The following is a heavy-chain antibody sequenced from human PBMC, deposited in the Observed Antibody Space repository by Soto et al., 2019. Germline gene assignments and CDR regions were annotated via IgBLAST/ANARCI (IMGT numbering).Heavy chain of an antibody. CDR1: EDTFSIYT. Sequence: ASVKVSCKTSEDTFSIYTLSWVRQAPGQGLVWMGRVLPFLDVTTYSQRFQGRVTITADRSTTTAYMELSSLTFEDTAVYYCARNGVYSCSPNSGPWGPGTLVTVSS. J-gene: IGHJ5*02. D-gene: IGHD2-2*01. CDR2: VLPFLDVT. CDR3: ARNGVYSCSPNSGP. V-gene: IGHV1-69*02.